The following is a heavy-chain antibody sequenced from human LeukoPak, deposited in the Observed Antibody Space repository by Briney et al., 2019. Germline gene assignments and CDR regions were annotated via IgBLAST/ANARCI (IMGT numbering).Heavy chain of an antibody. CDR3: ARERASAGPHFEH. D-gene: IGHD6-13*01. CDR2: NYNRGTT. J-gene: IGHJ4*02. CDR1: GGSLSAYY. Sequence: SQTLSLTCSVSGGSLSAYYWSWIRQPPGKGLEWIGYNYNRGTTNYNPSLTSRITISVERSQNQFFLSLSSCAAADTAVYYCARERASAGPHFEHWGRGILVTVSS. V-gene: IGHV4-59*01.